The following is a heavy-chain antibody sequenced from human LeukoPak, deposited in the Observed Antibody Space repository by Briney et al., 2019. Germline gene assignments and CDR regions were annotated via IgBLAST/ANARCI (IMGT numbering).Heavy chain of an antibody. CDR2: ISSSSSYI. CDR3: ARAPGYRSFLDY. Sequence: GGSLRLSCAASGFTFSSYTMNWVRQAPGKGLEWVSSISSSSSYIYYADSVKGRFTISRDNAKNSLYLQMNSLRAEDTAVYYCARAPGYRSFLDYWGQGTLVIVSS. V-gene: IGHV3-21*01. CDR1: GFTFSSYT. D-gene: IGHD6-13*01. J-gene: IGHJ4*02.